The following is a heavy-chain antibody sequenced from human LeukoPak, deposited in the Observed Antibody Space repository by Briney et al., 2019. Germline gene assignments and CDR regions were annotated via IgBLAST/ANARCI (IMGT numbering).Heavy chain of an antibody. J-gene: IGHJ6*03. CDR2: IYHSGST. V-gene: IGHV4-38-2*02. CDR1: GYSISSISSTYY. CDR3: AREHPNPYYYYYMDV. Sequence: SETLSLTCTVSGYSISSISSTYYWGWVRQSPGKGLEWIGSIYHSGSTYYNPSLKSRVTISVDTSKNQFSLKVSSVTAADTAVYYCAREHPNPYYYYYMDVWGKGTTVTVSS.